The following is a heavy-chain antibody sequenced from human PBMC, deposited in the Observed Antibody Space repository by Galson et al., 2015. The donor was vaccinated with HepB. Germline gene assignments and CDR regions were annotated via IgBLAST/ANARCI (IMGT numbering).Heavy chain of an antibody. CDR1: RYTFTKYF. CDR2: IIPIFGTA. Sequence: SVKVSCKASRYTFTKYFTQWVRQAPGQGLEWMGGIIPIFGTANYAQKFQGRVTITADESTSTAYMELSSLRSEDTAVYYCARAPYCSSTSCSSYYYYYMDVWGKGTTVTVSS. J-gene: IGHJ6*03. V-gene: IGHV1-69*13. D-gene: IGHD2-2*01. CDR3: ARAPYCSSTSCSSYYYYYMDV.